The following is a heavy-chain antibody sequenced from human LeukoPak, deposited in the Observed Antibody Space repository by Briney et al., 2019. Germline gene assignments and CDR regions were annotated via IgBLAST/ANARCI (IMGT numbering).Heavy chain of an antibody. CDR3: ARLGFYSGYFDH. V-gene: IGHV4-59*01. CDR2: FCNSGDT. J-gene: IGHJ4*02. Sequence: ASETLSLTCTVSGDSISTYLWSWIRQAPGRGLEWIGYFCNSGDTKLNPSLKSRVIISVDTPKNQYSLKMSSLTTADTAVYFCARLGFYSGYFDHWGQGILVTVSS. D-gene: IGHD2-15*01. CDR1: GDSISTYL.